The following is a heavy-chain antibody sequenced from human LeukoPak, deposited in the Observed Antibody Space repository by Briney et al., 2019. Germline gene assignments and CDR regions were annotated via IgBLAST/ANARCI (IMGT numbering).Heavy chain of an antibody. D-gene: IGHD6-19*01. CDR3: ARGVRQWLVAH. CDR1: GYTFTSYY. V-gene: IGHV1-46*01. J-gene: IGHJ4*02. CDR2: INPSGGST. Sequence: GASVTVSCKASGYTFTSYYMHWVRQAPGQGLEWVGIINPSGGSTSYAQKFQGRVTMTRDTSTSTVYMELSSLRSEDTAVYYCARGVRQWLVAHWGQGTLVTVSS.